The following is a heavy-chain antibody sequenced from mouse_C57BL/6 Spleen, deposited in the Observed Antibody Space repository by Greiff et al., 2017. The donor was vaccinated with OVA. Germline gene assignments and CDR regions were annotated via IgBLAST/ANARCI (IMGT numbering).Heavy chain of an antibody. CDR2: INPSTGGT. CDR3: ARDDWDY. J-gene: IGHJ4*01. CDR1: GYSFTGYY. Sequence: VQLQQSGPELVKPGASVKISCKASGYSFTGYYMNWVKQSPEKSLEWIGEINPSTGGTTYNQKFKAKATLTVDKSSSTASMQLKSLTSEDSAVYYCARDDWDYWGQGTSVTVSS. V-gene: IGHV1-42*01. D-gene: IGHD2-13*01.